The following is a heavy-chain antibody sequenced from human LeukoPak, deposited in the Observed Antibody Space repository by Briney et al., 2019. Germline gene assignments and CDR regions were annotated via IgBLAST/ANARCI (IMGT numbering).Heavy chain of an antibody. J-gene: IGHJ4*02. D-gene: IGHD6-13*01. Sequence: SGTLSLTCAVSGGSISSSNWWSWVRQPPGKGLEWIGEIYHSGSTNYNPSLKSRVTISVDKSKNQFSLKLSSVTAADTAVYYCARTELQIAAAGHFDYWGQGTLVTVSS. CDR2: IYHSGST. V-gene: IGHV4-4*02. CDR3: ARTELQIAAAGHFDY. CDR1: GGSISSSNW.